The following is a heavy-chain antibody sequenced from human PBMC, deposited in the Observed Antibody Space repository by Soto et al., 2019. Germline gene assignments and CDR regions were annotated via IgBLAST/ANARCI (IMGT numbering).Heavy chain of an antibody. V-gene: IGHV3-30*18. Sequence: GGSLRLSCAASGFSFSDYGIHWVRQAPGKGLEWVAFMSNDGNNMYYSDSVEGRFIISRDNSENTVSLRMNSLRAEDTAVYYCAKDRIHLWSFDYWGQGTLVTVSS. J-gene: IGHJ4*02. CDR1: GFSFSDYG. D-gene: IGHD5-18*01. CDR3: AKDRIHLWSFDY. CDR2: MSNDGNNM.